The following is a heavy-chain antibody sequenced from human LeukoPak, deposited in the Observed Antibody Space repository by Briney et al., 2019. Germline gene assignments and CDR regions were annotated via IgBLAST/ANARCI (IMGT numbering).Heavy chain of an antibody. CDR3: ARNSGSYLSYYYYIDG. J-gene: IGHJ6*03. V-gene: IGHV3-23*01. D-gene: IGHD1-26*01. Sequence: GGSLRLSCAASGFTFSSYAMSWVRQAPGKGLEWVSAISGSGGSTYYADSVKGRFTISRDNSKNTLYLQMNSLRAEDTAVYYCARNSGSYLSYYYYIDGWGKGTTVTVSS. CDR2: ISGSGGST. CDR1: GFTFSSYA.